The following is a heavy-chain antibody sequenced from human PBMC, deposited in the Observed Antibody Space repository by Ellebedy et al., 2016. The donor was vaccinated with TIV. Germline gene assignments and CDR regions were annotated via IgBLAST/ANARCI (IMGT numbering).Heavy chain of an antibody. CDR1: GYTFTDYF. CDR3: AREYYDTLTGYSATNDY. Sequence: ALVKVSCKASGYTFTDYFMHWVRQAPGQGFEWMGWINTNTGDTIYAQKFQGRVTMTRDTSISTAYMELSRLRSDDTAVYYCAREYYDTLTGYSATNDYWGQGSLVTVSS. J-gene: IGHJ4*02. V-gene: IGHV1-2*02. D-gene: IGHD3-9*01. CDR2: INTNTGDT.